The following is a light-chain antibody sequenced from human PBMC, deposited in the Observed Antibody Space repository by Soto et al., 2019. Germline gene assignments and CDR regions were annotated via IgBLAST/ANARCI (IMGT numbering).Light chain of an antibody. CDR2: ATS. V-gene: IGKV1-27*01. CDR1: QGIRNY. J-gene: IGKJ1*01. CDR3: QQYGDSTGTGT. Sequence: DIQMTQSPSSLSASVGDRVSITCRASQGIRNYLAWYQQRPGKAPKLLIYATSTLQTGLPSRFSGSGSGTEFTLTISRLEPEDFAVYYYQQYGDSTGTGTFGQGTKVDIK.